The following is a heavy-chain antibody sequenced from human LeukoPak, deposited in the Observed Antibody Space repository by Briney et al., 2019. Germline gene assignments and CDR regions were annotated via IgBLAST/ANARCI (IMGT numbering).Heavy chain of an antibody. J-gene: IGHJ4*02. CDR3: ARTSRSSSIDD. CDR2: INQDGSGK. D-gene: IGHD2-15*01. CDR1: GFTFSNYW. Sequence: GGSLRPSCAASGFTFSNYWRSWVRPAPRKGLEWVANINQDGSGKSYVDSVKGRFTISRDNAKSSLFLEMNSLRVEDTAMYYCARTSRSSSIDDWGQGTLVTVSS. V-gene: IGHV3-7*01.